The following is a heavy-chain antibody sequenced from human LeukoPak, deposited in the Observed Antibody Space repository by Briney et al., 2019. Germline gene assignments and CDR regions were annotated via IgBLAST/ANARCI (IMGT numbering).Heavy chain of an antibody. CDR3: ARGNDYWNGYIDY. CDR1: VFPFSSHW. J-gene: IGHJ4*02. V-gene: IGHV3-74*01. CDR2: VKNDGSST. Sequence: GVSLRLSCAASVFPFSSHWMHWLRQAPGKGLVGVSHVKNDGSSTNYADSVRGRFTISRDNAKNTLYFQMNSLRAEDKAVYYCARGNDYWNGYIDYWGQGTLVTVSS. D-gene: IGHD3-3*01.